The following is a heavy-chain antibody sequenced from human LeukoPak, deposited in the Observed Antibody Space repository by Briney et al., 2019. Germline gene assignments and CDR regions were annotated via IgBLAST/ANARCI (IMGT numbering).Heavy chain of an antibody. J-gene: IGHJ4*02. CDR2: ISYDGSNE. CDR3: AKGLWASTVGATGIFFDY. CDR1: GFTFSSYV. D-gene: IGHD1-26*01. V-gene: IGHV3-30*04. Sequence: GGSLRLSCAASGFTFSSYVMHWVRQAPGKGLEWVAIISYDGSNEYYADSVKGRFTISRDNSKNTLYLQMHSLGVEDTGVYYCAKGLWASTVGATGIFFDYWGQGIQVTVSS.